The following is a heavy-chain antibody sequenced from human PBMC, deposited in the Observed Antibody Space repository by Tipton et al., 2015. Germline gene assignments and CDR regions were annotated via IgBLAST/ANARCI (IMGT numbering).Heavy chain of an antibody. J-gene: IGHJ4*02. V-gene: IGHV3-23*01. Sequence: SPRLSCAASGFTFSSYAMSWVRQAPGKGLEWVSTLSGGGGSTYYADSVKGRFTISRDNSKNTLYLQMNSLRAEDTAVYYCARMDSSGYSYYFDYWGQGTLVTVSS. CDR2: LSGGGGST. CDR1: GFTFSSYA. CDR3: ARMDSSGYSYYFDY. D-gene: IGHD3-22*01.